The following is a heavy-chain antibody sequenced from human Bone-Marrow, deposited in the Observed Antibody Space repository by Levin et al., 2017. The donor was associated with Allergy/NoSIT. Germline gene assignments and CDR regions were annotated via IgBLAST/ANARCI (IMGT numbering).Heavy chain of an antibody. V-gene: IGHV3-33*01. Sequence: SCAASGFIFSGYAMHWVRQAPGKGLEWVADVWHDGSNIFYADSVKGRFTISRDNSNNALYLQMDSLRADDTAVYYCARDFHREALDYWGQGTLVTVSS. D-gene: IGHD1-14*01. CDR2: VWHDGSNI. CDR1: GFIFSGYA. J-gene: IGHJ4*02. CDR3: ARDFHREALDY.